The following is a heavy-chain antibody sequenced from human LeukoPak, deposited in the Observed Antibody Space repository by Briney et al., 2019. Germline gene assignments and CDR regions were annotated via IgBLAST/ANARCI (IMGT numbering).Heavy chain of an antibody. CDR1: GFTFSSYA. Sequence: PGRSLRLSCAASGFTFSSYAMHWVRQAPGKGLEWVAVISYDGSNKYYADSVKGRFTISRDNSKNTLYLQMNSLRAEDTAVYYCATHSSSWGYYYYYMDVWGKGTTVTVSS. CDR2: ISYDGSNK. D-gene: IGHD6-13*01. V-gene: IGHV3-30-3*01. J-gene: IGHJ6*03. CDR3: ATHSSSWGYYYYYMDV.